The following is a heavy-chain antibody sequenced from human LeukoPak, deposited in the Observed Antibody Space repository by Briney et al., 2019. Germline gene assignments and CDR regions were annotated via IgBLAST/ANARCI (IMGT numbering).Heavy chain of an antibody. J-gene: IGHJ4*02. CDR1: GFTFSSYS. CDR2: ISSSSSYI. CDR3: ARDLFAAAAGTKD. D-gene: IGHD6-13*01. Sequence: GGSLRLSCAASGFTFSSYSMNWVRQAPGKGLEWVSSISSSSSYIYYAGSVKGRFTISRDNAKNSLYLQMNSLRAEDTAVYYCARDLFAAAAGTKDWGQGTLVTVSS. V-gene: IGHV3-21*01.